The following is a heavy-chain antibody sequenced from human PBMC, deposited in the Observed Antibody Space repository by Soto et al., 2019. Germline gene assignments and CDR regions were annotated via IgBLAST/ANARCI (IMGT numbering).Heavy chain of an antibody. D-gene: IGHD2-15*01. V-gene: IGHV4-4*02. Sequence: QVQLQESGPGLVKPSGTLSLTCAVSGGSISSSNWWSWVRQPPGKGLEWIGEIYHSGSTNYNPSLKSRVTISVDKSKNQFSLKLSSVTAADTAVYYCASLGYCSGGSCYEGNWFDPWGQGTLVTVSS. J-gene: IGHJ5*02. CDR3: ASLGYCSGGSCYEGNWFDP. CDR1: GGSISSSNW. CDR2: IYHSGST.